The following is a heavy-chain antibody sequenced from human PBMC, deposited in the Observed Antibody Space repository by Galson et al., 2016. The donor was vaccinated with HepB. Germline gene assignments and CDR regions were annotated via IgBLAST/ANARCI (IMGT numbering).Heavy chain of an antibody. CDR3: ARGGSTSSWFWVD. J-gene: IGHJ4*02. CDR2: VKPDGSET. D-gene: IGHD6-13*01. V-gene: IGHV3-7*01. CDR1: GFTFSSLW. Sequence: SLRLSCAASGFTFSSLWMTWVRQAPGKGPEWVASVKPDGSETYYVDSMKGRFPISRDNAKNSLYLQMNSLRAEDTAVYYCARGGSTSSWFWVDWGQGTLVTVSS.